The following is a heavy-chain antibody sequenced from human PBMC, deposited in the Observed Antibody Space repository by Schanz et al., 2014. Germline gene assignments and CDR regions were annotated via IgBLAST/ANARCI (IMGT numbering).Heavy chain of an antibody. V-gene: IGHV3-30-3*01. Sequence: QVQLVESGGGVVQPGRSLRLSCAASGFTFSSYAMHWVRQAPGKGLEWVAVISYDGRNKYYADSVKGRFTISRDNAKKTLSLQMISLRAEDTAIYFCTRSYYDFSWGSYRFRAFDIWGQGTTVIVSS. D-gene: IGHD3-16*02. CDR2: ISYDGRNK. J-gene: IGHJ3*02. CDR3: TRSYYDFSWGSYRFRAFDI. CDR1: GFTFSSYA.